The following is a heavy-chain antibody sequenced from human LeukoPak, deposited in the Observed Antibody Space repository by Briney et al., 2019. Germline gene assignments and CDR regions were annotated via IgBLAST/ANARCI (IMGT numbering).Heavy chain of an antibody. CDR1: GGSISSYY. J-gene: IGHJ1*01. CDR2: IYYSGST. V-gene: IGHV4-59*01. D-gene: IGHD5-12*01. Sequence: SETLSLTCTVSGGSISSYYWSWIRQPPGKGLEWIGYIYYSGSTNYNPSLKSRVTISVDTSKNQFSLKLSSVTAADTAVYYCARDQVATGGSFQHWGQGTLVTVSS. CDR3: ARDQVATGGSFQH.